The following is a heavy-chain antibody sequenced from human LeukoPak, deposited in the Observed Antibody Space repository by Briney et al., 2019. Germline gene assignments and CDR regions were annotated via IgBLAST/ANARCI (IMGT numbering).Heavy chain of an antibody. CDR3: ARAYYDILTGYYD. V-gene: IGHV1-46*01. Sequence: ASVKVSCKASGYTFTSYYMHWVRQAPGQGLEWMGIINPSGGSTSYAQKFQGRVTMTRDTSTSTVYMELSSLRFEDTAVYYCARAYYDILTGYYDWGQGTLVTVSS. J-gene: IGHJ4*02. CDR2: INPSGGST. CDR1: GYTFTSYY. D-gene: IGHD3-9*01.